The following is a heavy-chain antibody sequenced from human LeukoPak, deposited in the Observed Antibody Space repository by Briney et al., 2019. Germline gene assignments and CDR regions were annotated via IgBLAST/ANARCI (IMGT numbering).Heavy chain of an antibody. J-gene: IGHJ4*02. V-gene: IGHV1-18*01. D-gene: IGHD2-2*01. Sequence: GASVKVSCKASGYTFTSYGISWVRQAPGQGLEWMGWISAYNGNTNYAQKLQGRVTMTTDTSTSTAYMELRSLRSDDTAVYYCASLSRDRGYCSSTSCWVSDYWGQGTLVTVSS. CDR2: ISAYNGNT. CDR3: ASLSRDRGYCSSTSCWVSDY. CDR1: GYTFTSYG.